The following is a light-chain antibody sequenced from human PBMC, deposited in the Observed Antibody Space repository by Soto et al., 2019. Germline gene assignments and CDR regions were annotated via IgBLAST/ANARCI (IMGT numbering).Light chain of an antibody. J-gene: IGKJ2*01. V-gene: IGKV3-11*01. Sequence: EVVLTQSPVTLSLSPGERATLSCRASQSFRGLLAWYQQKPGQAPRLLIYDAYNRATGIPPRFSGSGSGTDFTLTISSLQPDDFATYYCQQYNSFPYTFGQGTKLEIK. CDR2: DAY. CDR1: QSFRGL. CDR3: QQYNSFPYT.